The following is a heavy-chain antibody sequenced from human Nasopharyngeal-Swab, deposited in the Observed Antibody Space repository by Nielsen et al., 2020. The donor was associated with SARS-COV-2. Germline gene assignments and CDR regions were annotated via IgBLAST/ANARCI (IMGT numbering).Heavy chain of an antibody. CDR2: TYYRSKWYN. V-gene: IGHV6-1*01. J-gene: IGHJ6*02. D-gene: IGHD6-6*01. Sequence: SQTLSLTCAISGDSVSSNSAAWNWIRPSPSRGLEWLGRTYYRSKWYNDYAVSVKSRITINPDTSKNQFSLQLNSVTPEDTAVYYCARDKGRGGRSGGGSSSSPYYYYGMDVWGQGTTVTVSS. CDR1: GDSVSSNSAA. CDR3: ARDKGRGGRSGGGSSSSPYYYYGMDV.